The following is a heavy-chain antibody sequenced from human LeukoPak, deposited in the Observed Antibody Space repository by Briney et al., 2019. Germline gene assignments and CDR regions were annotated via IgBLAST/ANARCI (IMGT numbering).Heavy chain of an antibody. CDR3: AKGPTSSWNDNSDGFEGNSWYFDL. Sequence: GGSLRLSCAASGFTFSSYAVTWVRQAPGKGLEWVSSITGTGDRTYYADSVKGRFTISRDNPKKTLHLQMGSLRVEDTAVYYCAKGPTSSWNDNSDGFEGNSWYFDLWGRGTRVTVSS. V-gene: IGHV3-23*01. J-gene: IGHJ2*01. CDR2: ITGTGDRT. D-gene: IGHD1-1*01. CDR1: GFTFSSYA.